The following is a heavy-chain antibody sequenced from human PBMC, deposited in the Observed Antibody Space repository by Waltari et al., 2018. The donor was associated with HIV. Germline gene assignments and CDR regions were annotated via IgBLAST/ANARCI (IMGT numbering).Heavy chain of an antibody. D-gene: IGHD3-22*01. Sequence: QVQLQESGPGLVKPSQTLSLTCTVSGGSISSGSYYWSWIRQPAGKGLEWIGRIYTSGSTNYNPSLKSRVTISVDTSKNQFSLKLSSVTAADTAVYYCAREGVYYYDSSGYYGYWGQGTLVTVSS. V-gene: IGHV4-61*02. CDR2: IYTSGST. CDR1: GGSISSGSYY. J-gene: IGHJ4*02. CDR3: AREGVYYYDSSGYYGY.